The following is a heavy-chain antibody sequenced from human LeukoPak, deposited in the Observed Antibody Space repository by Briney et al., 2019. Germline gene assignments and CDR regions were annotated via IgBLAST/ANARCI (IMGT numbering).Heavy chain of an antibody. V-gene: IGHV4-61*01. D-gene: IGHD3-10*01. Sequence: ASETLSLTCTVSGGSVSSGSYYWSWIRQPPGKGLEWIGEINHSESTNYNPSLKSRVTISVDTSKNQFSLKLSSVTAADTAVYYCARELSRLHYSYYTDVWGKGTTVTVS. CDR1: GGSVSSGSYY. J-gene: IGHJ6*03. CDR3: ARELSRLHYSYYTDV. CDR2: INHSEST.